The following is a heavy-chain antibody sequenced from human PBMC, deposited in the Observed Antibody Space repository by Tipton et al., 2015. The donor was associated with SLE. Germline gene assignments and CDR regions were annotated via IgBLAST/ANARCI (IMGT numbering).Heavy chain of an antibody. CDR2: ISSSSSTI. CDR1: GFTFSSHS. D-gene: IGHD6-13*01. V-gene: IGHV3-48*04. CDR3: AKRAQYSSTWYFAMDV. Sequence: SLRLSCAASGFTFSSHSMNWVRQAPGKGLEWVSYISSSSSTIYYADSVKGRFTISRDNAKNSLYLQMNSLRAEDTAVYYCAKRAQYSSTWYFAMDVWGQGTTVTVSS. J-gene: IGHJ6*02.